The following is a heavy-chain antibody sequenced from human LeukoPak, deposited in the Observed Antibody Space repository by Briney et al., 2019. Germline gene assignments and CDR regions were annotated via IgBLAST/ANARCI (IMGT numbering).Heavy chain of an antibody. V-gene: IGHV1-69*06. CDR3: ARDRHDYGGFDY. CDR2: IIPIFGTA. Sequence: GASVKVSCKASGYTFTSYYMHWVRQAPGQGLEWMGGIIPIFGTANYAQRFQGRVTITADKSTSTAYMELSSLRSEDTAVYYCARDRHDYGGFDYWGQGTLVTVSS. CDR1: GYTFTSYY. D-gene: IGHD4-23*01. J-gene: IGHJ4*02.